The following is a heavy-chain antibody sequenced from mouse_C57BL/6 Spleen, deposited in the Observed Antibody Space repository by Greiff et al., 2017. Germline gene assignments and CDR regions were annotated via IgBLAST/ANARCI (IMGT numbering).Heavy chain of an antibody. J-gene: IGHJ2*01. D-gene: IGHD4-1*01. Sequence: EVKLVESGGGLVKPGGSLKLSCAASGFTFSDYGMHWVRQAPEKGLEWVAYISSGSSTIYYADTVKGRFTISRDNAKNTLFLQMTSLRSEDTAMYYWARAGRYYFDYWGQGTTLTVAS. CDR3: ARAGRYYFDY. CDR1: GFTFSDYG. CDR2: ISSGSSTI. V-gene: IGHV5-17*01.